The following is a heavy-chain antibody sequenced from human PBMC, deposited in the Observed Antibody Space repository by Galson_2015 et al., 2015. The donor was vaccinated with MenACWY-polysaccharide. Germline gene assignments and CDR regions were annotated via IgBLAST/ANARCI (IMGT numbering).Heavy chain of an antibody. CDR1: GYTFTGYY. Sequence: SVKVSCKASGYTFTGYYIHWVRQAPGQGLEWMGRIGPHSGATNCAQNFQGRVTMTRDTSISTAYVELSRLSSDDTAVYYCARERGAGGTYFNYWGQGTLVAVSS. J-gene: IGHJ4*02. CDR3: ARERGAGGTYFNY. CDR2: IGPHSGAT. V-gene: IGHV1-2*06.